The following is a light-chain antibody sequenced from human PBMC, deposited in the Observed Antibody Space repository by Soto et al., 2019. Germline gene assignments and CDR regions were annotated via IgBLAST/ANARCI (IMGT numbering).Light chain of an antibody. V-gene: IGKV3-15*01. J-gene: IGKJ2*01. CDR1: QSVSSN. CDR3: QQYNNWPYT. CDR2: GAS. Sequence: EIVMTQSPATLSVSPGERATLSCRASQSVSSNLAWDRQKPGQAPRLLIYGASTRATGIPARFSGSGSGTEFTLTISSLQSEDFAVYYCQQYNNWPYTFGQGTKLEIK.